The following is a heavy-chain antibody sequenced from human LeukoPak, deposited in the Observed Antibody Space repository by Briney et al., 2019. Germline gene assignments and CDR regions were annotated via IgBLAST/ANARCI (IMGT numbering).Heavy chain of an antibody. CDR3: AKEKDYYVSRSCDY. CDR2: ISYEGLSA. D-gene: IGHD3-10*01. CDR1: GFSFSSYG. Sequence: GGSLRLSCAASGFSFSSYGMHWVRQAPGKGLEWVGVISYEGLSAYYADSVKGRFTISRDNSQNTLYLQVNSLRAEDTALYYCAKEKDYYVSRSCDYWGQGTHVTVSS. J-gene: IGHJ4*02. V-gene: IGHV3-30*18.